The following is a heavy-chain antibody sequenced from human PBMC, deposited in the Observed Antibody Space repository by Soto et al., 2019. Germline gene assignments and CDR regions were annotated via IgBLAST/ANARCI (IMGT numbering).Heavy chain of an antibody. CDR1: GYTFTGYY. J-gene: IGHJ4*02. Sequence: ASVKVSCKASGYTFTGYYMHWVRQAPGQGREWMGWINPQSGGTTYAQKLQGRVTVTRDTSIRTVYMELSRLTFDDTAVYYCERPYYDGSGHWVKGTLVTVSS. V-gene: IGHV1-2*02. CDR2: INPQSGGT. D-gene: IGHD3-16*01. CDR3: ERPYYDGSGH.